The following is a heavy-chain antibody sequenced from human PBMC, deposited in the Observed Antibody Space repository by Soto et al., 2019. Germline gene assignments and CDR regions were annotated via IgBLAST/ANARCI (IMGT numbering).Heavy chain of an antibody. CDR3: AKVERYYYDSSGYYSSPLF. D-gene: IGHD3-22*01. Sequence: EVQLLESGGGLVQPGGSLRLSCAASGFTLSSYAMSWVRQAPGKGLEWVSAISGSGGTTYYADSVKGRFTISRDTSKNTLYLQMNSLRAEDTAVYYFAKVERYYYDSSGYYSSPLFWGQGTLVTVSS. CDR2: ISGSGGTT. V-gene: IGHV3-23*01. J-gene: IGHJ4*02. CDR1: GFTLSSYA.